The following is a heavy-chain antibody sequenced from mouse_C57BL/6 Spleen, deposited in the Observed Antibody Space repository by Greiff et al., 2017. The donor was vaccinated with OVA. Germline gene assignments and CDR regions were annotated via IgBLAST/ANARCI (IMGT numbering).Heavy chain of an antibody. CDR1: GYAFSSSW. CDR3: LYDGFDY. Sequence: QVQLQQSGPELVKPGASVKFSCKASGYAFSSSWMNWVKQRPGQGLEWIGRIYPADGDTNYNRKFTGKATLTVDKSSSTANMQLSGLTSEDSAVYYYLYDGFDYWGQGTTLTVSA. D-gene: IGHD2-12*01. V-gene: IGHV1-82*01. CDR2: IYPADGDT. J-gene: IGHJ2*01.